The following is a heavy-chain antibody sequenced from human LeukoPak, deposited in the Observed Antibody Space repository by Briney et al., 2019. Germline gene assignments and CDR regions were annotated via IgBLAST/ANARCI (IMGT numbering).Heavy chain of an antibody. J-gene: IGHJ5*02. D-gene: IGHD3-10*01. V-gene: IGHV4-4*07. CDR1: GDSISRYY. Sequence: PSETLSLTCTVSGDSISRYYWSWIRQPAGKGLEWIGRIYNGGIITYNPSLKSRVAMSIDTSNNQFSLRLRFVTAADTAVYYCARDSGTTGEVKFDPWGQGTLVTVSS. CDR3: ARDSGTTGEVKFDP. CDR2: IYNGGII.